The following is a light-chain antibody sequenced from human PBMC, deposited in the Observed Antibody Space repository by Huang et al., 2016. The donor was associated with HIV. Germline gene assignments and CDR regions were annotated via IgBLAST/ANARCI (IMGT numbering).Light chain of an antibody. J-gene: IGKJ1*01. CDR1: QSVGNS. Sequence: DIQMTQSPSSLSASVGDRVTITCRTSQSVGNSLNWYQQKPGKAPELLIYASSLQAWVSSRFSGSGSGTDFTLIISSLQPEDFATYYCQQSYISPWTLGQGTKVDLK. V-gene: IGKV1-39*01. CDR3: QQSYISPWT. CDR2: AS.